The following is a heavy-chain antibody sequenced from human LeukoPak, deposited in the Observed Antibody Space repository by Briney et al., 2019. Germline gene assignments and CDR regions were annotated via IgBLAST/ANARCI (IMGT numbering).Heavy chain of an antibody. CDR3: ARDDYYDSSGYLFDY. Sequence: GSLRLSWAASGFTFSSYSMNWGRQAPGKGLEWVLSISSSSSYIYYADTVKGRFTISRDNAKNSLYLQMNSLRAEDTDVYYCARDDYYDSSGYLFDYWGQGTLVTVSS. CDR1: GFTFSSYS. D-gene: IGHD3-22*01. CDR2: ISSSSSYI. J-gene: IGHJ4*02. V-gene: IGHV3-21*01.